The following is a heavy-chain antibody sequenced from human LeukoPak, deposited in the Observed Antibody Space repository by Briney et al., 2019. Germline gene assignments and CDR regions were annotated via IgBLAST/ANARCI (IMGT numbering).Heavy chain of an antibody. D-gene: IGHD1-1*01. CDR1: GFTFSSYE. CDR2: ISSSGSTI. V-gene: IGHV3-48*03. J-gene: IGHJ5*02. Sequence: GGSLRLSCAASGFTFSSYEMNWVRQAPGKGLEWVSYISSSGSTIYYADSVKGRFTISRDNAKNSLYLQMNSLRAEDTAVYYCAPLDTSLAARYKGGYNWFDPWGQGTLVTVSS. CDR3: APLDTSLAARYKGGYNWFDP.